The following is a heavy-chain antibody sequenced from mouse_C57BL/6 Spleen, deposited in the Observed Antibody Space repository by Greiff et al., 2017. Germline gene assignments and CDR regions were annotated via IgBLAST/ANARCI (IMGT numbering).Heavy chain of an antibody. V-gene: IGHV1-69*01. CDR2: IDPSDSYT. CDR1: GYTFTSYW. D-gene: IGHD2-5*01. Sequence: QVQLQQPGAELVMPGASVKLSCKASGYTFTSYWMHWVKQRPGQGLEWIGEIDPSDSYTNYNQKFKGKSTLTVDKSSSTAYMQLSSLTSEDSAVYYCARPYSTSYAMDYWGQGTSVTVSS. CDR3: ARPYSTSYAMDY. J-gene: IGHJ4*01.